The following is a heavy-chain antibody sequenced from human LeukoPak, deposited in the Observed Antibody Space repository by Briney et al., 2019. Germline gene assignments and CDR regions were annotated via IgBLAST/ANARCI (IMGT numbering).Heavy chain of an antibody. CDR1: GGSFSGYY. J-gene: IGHJ1*01. V-gene: IGHV4-34*01. Sequence: SETLSLTCAVYGGSFSGYYWSWYRQPPGKGLEWIGEIHPSGSTHYNPSLASRVIISVDTSKNQFSLKVNSVTTADMAVYFCVRGQDQAKSRQWGQGTLATVSS. CDR2: IHPSGST. D-gene: IGHD4/OR15-4a*01. CDR3: VRGQDQAKSRQ.